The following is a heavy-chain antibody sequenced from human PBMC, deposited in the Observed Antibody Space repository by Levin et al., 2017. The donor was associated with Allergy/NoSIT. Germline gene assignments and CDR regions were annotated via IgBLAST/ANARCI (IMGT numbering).Heavy chain of an antibody. D-gene: IGHD3-10*01. CDR3: ARITGGDYYYYGMDV. J-gene: IGHJ6*02. CDR2: ITSSSDYI. Sequence: GESLKISCAASGFTFSSYSMNWVRQAPGKGLEWVSTITSSSDYIYYADSVRGRFAISRDNAKNSLYLQMNSLRAEDTAVYYCARITGGDYYYYGMDVWGQGTTVTVSS. V-gene: IGHV3-21*01. CDR1: GFTFSSYS.